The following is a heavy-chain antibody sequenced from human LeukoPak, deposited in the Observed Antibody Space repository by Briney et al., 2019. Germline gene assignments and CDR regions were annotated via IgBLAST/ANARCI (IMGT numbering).Heavy chain of an antibody. D-gene: IGHD3-10*01. CDR1: GGSITGSY. V-gene: IGHV4-59*01. Sequence: SETLSLTCTVSGGSITGSYWNWLRQSPGKGLESIDYISYSGSTNYNPSLKSRVTISVDTSKNQFSLRLTSVTAADTAVYYCANRGIWGQGTTVIVSS. J-gene: IGHJ6*02. CDR2: ISYSGST. CDR3: ANRGI.